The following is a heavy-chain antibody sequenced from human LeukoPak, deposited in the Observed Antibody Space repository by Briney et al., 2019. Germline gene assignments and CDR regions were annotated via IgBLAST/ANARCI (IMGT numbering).Heavy chain of an antibody. CDR2: ISSSSYI. CDR3: VRGVLFPYYFDY. V-gene: IGHV3-21*01. CDR1: GFTFSSYS. J-gene: IGHJ4*02. D-gene: IGHD2-21*01. Sequence: GGSLRLSCAASGFTFSSYSMNWVRQAPGKGLEWVSFISSSSYIYYADSVKGRFTISRDNAKNSLYLQMNSLRAEDTAVYYCVRGVLFPYYFDYWGQGTLVTVSS.